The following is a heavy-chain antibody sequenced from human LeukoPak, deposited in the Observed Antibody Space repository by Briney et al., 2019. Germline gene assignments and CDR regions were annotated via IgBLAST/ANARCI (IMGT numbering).Heavy chain of an antibody. D-gene: IGHD2-21*01. Sequence: SETLSLTCTVSGGSISSGDYYWSWIRQPPGKGLEWIGYIYYSGSTYYNPSLKSRVTISVDTSKNQFSLKLSSVTAADTAVYYCARVYCGGDCYSGYYSDYWGQGTLVTVSS. CDR3: ARVYCGGDCYSGYYSDY. CDR1: GGSISSGDYY. CDR2: IYYSGST. V-gene: IGHV4-30-4*08. J-gene: IGHJ4*02.